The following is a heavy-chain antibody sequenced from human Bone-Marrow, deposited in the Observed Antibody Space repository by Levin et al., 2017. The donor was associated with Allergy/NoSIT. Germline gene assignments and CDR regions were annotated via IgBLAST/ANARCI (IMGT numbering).Heavy chain of an antibody. CDR1: GFTFSSYG. D-gene: IGHD2-15*01. CDR3: AKAPPRIVVVIAATEFDY. CDR2: ISYDGYNK. V-gene: IGHV3-30*18. J-gene: IGHJ4*02. Sequence: PGESLKISCAASGFTFSSYGMNWVRQAPGKGLEWVAVISYDGYNKYYADSVKGRFTISRDNSKNTLYLQMNSLRAEDTAVYYCAKAPPRIVVVIAATEFDYWGQGALVTVSS.